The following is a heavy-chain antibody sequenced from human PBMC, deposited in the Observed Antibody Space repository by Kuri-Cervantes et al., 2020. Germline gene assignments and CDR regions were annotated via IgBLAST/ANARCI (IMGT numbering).Heavy chain of an antibody. V-gene: IGHV4-59*01. CDR1: NDSMVHNY. D-gene: IGHD3-9*01. Sequence: SETLSLTCIVSNDSMVHNYWSWIRQSPGKGLEWIGNIYYSGDTNYNPSLKSRVTISADTSRNQFSLKLNSVTAADTAVYFCARATRGGTGYYYMFDSWGQGTLVTVSS. CDR2: IYYSGDT. J-gene: IGHJ4*02. CDR3: ARATRGGTGYYYMFDS.